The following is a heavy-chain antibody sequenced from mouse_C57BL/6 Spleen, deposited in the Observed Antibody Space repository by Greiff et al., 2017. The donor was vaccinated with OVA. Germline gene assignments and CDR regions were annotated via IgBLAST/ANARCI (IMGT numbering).Heavy chain of an antibody. Sequence: DVQLVESGGGLVQPKGSLKLSCAASGFSFNTYAMNWVRQAPGKGLEWVARIRSKSNNYATYYADSVKDRFTISRDESESMLYLQMNNLKTEDTAMYYCVGDSPFAYWGQGTLVTVSA. CDR3: VGDSPFAY. V-gene: IGHV10-1*01. J-gene: IGHJ3*01. CDR1: GFSFNTYA. CDR2: IRSKSNNYAT.